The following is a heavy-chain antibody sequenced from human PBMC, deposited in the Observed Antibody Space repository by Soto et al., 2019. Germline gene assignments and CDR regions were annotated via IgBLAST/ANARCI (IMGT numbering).Heavy chain of an antibody. CDR1: GFTFSSYA. CDR3: AREAGEHEDGYNYWAFDY. V-gene: IGHV3-30-3*01. Sequence: GGSLRLSCAASGFTFSSYAMHWVRQAPGKGLEWVAVISYDGSNKYYADSVKGRFTISRDNSKNTLYLQMNSLRAEDTAVYYCAREAGEHEDGYNYWAFDYWGQGTLVTVSS. D-gene: IGHD5-12*01. J-gene: IGHJ4*02. CDR2: ISYDGSNK.